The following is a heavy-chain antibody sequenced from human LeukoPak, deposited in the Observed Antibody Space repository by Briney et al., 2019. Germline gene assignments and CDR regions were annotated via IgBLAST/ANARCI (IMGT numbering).Heavy chain of an antibody. J-gene: IGHJ4*02. Sequence: GGSLRLSCAASGFTFSNYVMTWVRQAPGRGLEWVSTICGCGGTSYYADSVKGRFTISRDNSKNTLYLQMNSLTAADTAVYYCAKDQAPHYDMWTAIDYWGQGTLVTVSS. D-gene: IGHD3-9*01. V-gene: IGHV3-23*01. CDR3: AKDQAPHYDMWTAIDY. CDR2: ICGCGGTS. CDR1: GFTFSNYV.